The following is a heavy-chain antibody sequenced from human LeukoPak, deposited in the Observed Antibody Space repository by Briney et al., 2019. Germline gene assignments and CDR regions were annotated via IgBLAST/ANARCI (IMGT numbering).Heavy chain of an antibody. CDR2: IYYSGST. V-gene: IGHV4-59*01. CDR3: ARDRGRSARGRWFDP. J-gene: IGHJ5*02. D-gene: IGHD3-3*01. Sequence: SETLSLTCTVSGGSISSYYWSWIRQPPGKGLEWIGYIYYSGSTNYNPSLKSRVTISVDTSKNQFSLKLSSVTAAGTAVYYCARDRGRSARGRWFDPWGQGTLVTVSS. CDR1: GGSISSYY.